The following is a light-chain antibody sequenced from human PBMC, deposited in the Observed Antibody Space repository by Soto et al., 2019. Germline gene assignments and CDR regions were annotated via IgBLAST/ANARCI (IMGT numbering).Light chain of an antibody. Sequence: DIQMTQSPSSVSASVGARVTLTCRASRDSSTWLAWYQQKPGKAPKLLIYAASSLQSGVPSRFSGSGSGTDFTLTISSLQPEDFATYYCQQSYSAPQTFGRGTKVDIK. J-gene: IGKJ4*01. CDR3: QQSYSAPQT. V-gene: IGKV1-12*01. CDR1: RDSSTW. CDR2: AAS.